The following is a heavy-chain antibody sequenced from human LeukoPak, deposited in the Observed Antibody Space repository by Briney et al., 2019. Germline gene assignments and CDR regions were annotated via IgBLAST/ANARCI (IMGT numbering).Heavy chain of an antibody. CDR2: ISGSGDST. CDR1: GFTFSGSA. J-gene: IGHJ4*02. D-gene: IGHD2-15*01. CDR3: AKGMSGSCYSGLHC. Sequence: GGSLRLSCAASGFTFSGSAMTWVRQAPGKGLEWVSVISGSGDSTFYADSVKGRFTISRDSSKNTAYLQMNSLRAGDTAIYYCAKGMSGSCYSGLHCWGQGTLVTVSS. V-gene: IGHV3-23*01.